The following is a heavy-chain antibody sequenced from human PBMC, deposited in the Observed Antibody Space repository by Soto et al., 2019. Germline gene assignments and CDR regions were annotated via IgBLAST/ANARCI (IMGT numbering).Heavy chain of an antibody. CDR2: IRYDGSNK. CDR3: ARDSYPQLLSRYNWFDP. CDR1: GFTFSNYG. V-gene: IGHV3-33*01. J-gene: IGHJ5*02. D-gene: IGHD2-2*01. Sequence: GGSLRLSCAASGFTFSNYGMHWVRQAPGKGLEWVAVIRYDGSNKYYADSVKGRFTISRDNSKNTLYLQMNSLRAEDTAVYYCARDSYPQLLSRYNWFDPWGQGTLVTVSS.